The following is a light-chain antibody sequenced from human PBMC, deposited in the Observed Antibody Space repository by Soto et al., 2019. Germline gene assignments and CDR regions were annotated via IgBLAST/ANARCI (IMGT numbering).Light chain of an antibody. V-gene: IGKV1-6*01. CDR2: AAS. CDR1: QGIRND. Sequence: AIQMTQSPSSLSASLGDRVTITCRASQGIRNDLGWYQQKPGKAPKLLIYAASSLQSGVPSRFSGSGSGTDFTLTISSLQPEDCATYYCLQDSNYPLTFGGGTKVEIK. CDR3: LQDSNYPLT. J-gene: IGKJ4*01.